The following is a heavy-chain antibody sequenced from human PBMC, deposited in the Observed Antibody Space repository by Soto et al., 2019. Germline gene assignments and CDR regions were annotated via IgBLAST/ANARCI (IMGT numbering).Heavy chain of an antibody. V-gene: IGHV1-2*02. J-gene: IGHJ3*01. CDR1: GYNFITQN. Sequence: QVHLVQSGAEVKKPGASVKVSCMASGYNFITQNIHWVRQAPGLGLAWMGKRNPNSGGSNYAQEFQGRGTVDRDTYISTVYLELTSLKSEDTAVYYCARNRHLNPPSDAFDLGGPGTMVIVSS. CDR3: ARNRHLNPPSDAFDL. CDR2: RNPNSGGS.